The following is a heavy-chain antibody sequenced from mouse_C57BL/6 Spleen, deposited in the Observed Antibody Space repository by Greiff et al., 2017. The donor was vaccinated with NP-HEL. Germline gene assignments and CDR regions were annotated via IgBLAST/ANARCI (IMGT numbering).Heavy chain of an antibody. CDR1: GFTFNTYA. D-gene: IGHD2-1*01. J-gene: IGHJ1*03. CDR2: IRSKSSNDAT. CDR3: VRDNYGNYGYFDV. Sequence: EVQLVESGGGLVQPKGSLKLSCAASGFTFNTYAMHWVRQAPGKGLEWVARIRSKSSNDATYYADSVKDRFTISRDDSQSMLYLQMNNLKTEDTAMYYCVRDNYGNYGYFDVWGTGTTVTVSS. V-gene: IGHV10-3*01.